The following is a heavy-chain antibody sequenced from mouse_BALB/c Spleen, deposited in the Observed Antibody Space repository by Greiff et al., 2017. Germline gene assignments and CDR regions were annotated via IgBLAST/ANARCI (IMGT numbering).Heavy chain of an antibody. CDR2: IWGDGST. D-gene: IGHD2-10*01. Sequence: VQLQESGPGLVAPSQSLSITCTVSGFSLTGYGVNWVRQPPGKGLEWLGMIWGDGSTDYNSALKSRLSISKDNSKSQVFLKMNSLQTDDTARYYCARAVAYYGYAMDYWGQGTSVTVSS. V-gene: IGHV2-6-7*01. J-gene: IGHJ4*01. CDR3: ARAVAYYGYAMDY. CDR1: GFSLTGYG.